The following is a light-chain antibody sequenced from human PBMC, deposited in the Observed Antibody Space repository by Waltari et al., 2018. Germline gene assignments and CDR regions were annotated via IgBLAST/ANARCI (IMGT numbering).Light chain of an antibody. V-gene: IGLV1-40*01. CDR3: QSYDSSLSGAWV. Sequence: QSVLTQPPSVSGAPGQRVTIPCTGSSPNIGAGYDVPWFQQLPGTAPKLLIYGNNNRPSGVPDRFSGSKSGTSASLAISGLQAEDEADYHCQSYDSSLSGAWVFGGGTKLTVL. CDR1: SPNIGAGYD. J-gene: IGLJ3*02. CDR2: GNN.